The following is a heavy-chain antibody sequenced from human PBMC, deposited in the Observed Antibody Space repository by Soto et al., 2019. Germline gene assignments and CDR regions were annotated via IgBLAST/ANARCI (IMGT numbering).Heavy chain of an antibody. CDR1: GSSLSSFA. CDR2: FSGNDET. V-gene: IGHV3-23*01. D-gene: IGHD3-9*01. CDR3: AKFPYHDIATDFQYWYFDL. Sequence: GGSLRLSCAASGSSLSSFAMSWVRQAPGKRLEWVSSFSGNDETYYADSVKGRFTISRDTSKNTLYLQMKSLRADDAAVYYCAKFPYHDIATDFQYWYFDLWGRGTLVTSPQ. J-gene: IGHJ2*01.